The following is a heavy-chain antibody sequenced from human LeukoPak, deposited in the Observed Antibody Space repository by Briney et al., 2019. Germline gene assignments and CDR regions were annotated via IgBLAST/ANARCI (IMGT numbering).Heavy chain of an antibody. CDR2: INHSGST. J-gene: IGHJ4*02. CDR3: ARGPTTHYNFLTGYYYFDY. CDR1: GGSFSGYY. Sequence: SETLSLTCAVYGGSFSGYYWTWIRQPPGKGLEWIGEINHSGSTNYNPSLKSRVTISIDTSKNHFSLRLSSATAADTAVYYCARGPTTHYNFLTGYYYFDYWGQGTLVTVSS. V-gene: IGHV4-34*01. D-gene: IGHD3-9*01.